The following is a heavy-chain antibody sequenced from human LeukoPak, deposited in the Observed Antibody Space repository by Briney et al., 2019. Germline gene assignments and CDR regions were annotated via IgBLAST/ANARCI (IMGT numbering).Heavy chain of an antibody. Sequence: SETLSLTCAVYGGSFSGYYWSWIRQPPGKGLEWIGEINHSGSTNYNPSLKSRVTISVDTSKNQFSLKLSSVTAADTAVYYCARAPRLYYDSSGYRFRDHPNAFDIWGQGTMVTVSS. D-gene: IGHD3-22*01. CDR1: GGSFSGYY. V-gene: IGHV4-34*01. CDR2: INHSGST. CDR3: ARAPRLYYDSSGYRFRDHPNAFDI. J-gene: IGHJ3*02.